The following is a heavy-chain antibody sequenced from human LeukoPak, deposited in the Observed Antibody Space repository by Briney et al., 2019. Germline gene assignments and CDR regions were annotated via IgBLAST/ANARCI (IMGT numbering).Heavy chain of an antibody. V-gene: IGHV3-7*01. J-gene: IGHJ6*03. Sequence: GGSLRLSCAASGFTFSSYWMSWVRQAPGKGLEWVANIKQDGSEKYYVDSVKGRFTISRDNAKNSLYLQMNSLRAEDTAVYYCARDIVGALGYYYVDVWGKGTTVTVSS. CDR2: IKQDGSEK. CDR3: ARDIVGALGYYYVDV. D-gene: IGHD1-26*01. CDR1: GFTFSSYW.